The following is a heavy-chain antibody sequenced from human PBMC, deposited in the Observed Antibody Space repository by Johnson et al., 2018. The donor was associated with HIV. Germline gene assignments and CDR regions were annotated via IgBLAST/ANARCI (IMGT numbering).Heavy chain of an antibody. Sequence: VQLVESGGVVVQPGGSLRLSCAASGFTFDDYSMQWVRQPPGQGLEWVSLISWDGGSTYYADSVKGRFTISSDNSKNTLYLQMNSLRAEDTAVYYCAKELALYSSGYGGDAFDIWGQGTMVTVSS. CDR1: GFTFDDYS. D-gene: IGHD6-19*01. V-gene: IGHV3-43*01. CDR2: ISWDGGST. CDR3: AKELALYSSGYGGDAFDI. J-gene: IGHJ3*02.